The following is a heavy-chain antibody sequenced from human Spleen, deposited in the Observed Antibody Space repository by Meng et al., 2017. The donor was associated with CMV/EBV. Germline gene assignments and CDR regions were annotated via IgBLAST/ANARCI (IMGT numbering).Heavy chain of an antibody. CDR2: VSDSGAKT. D-gene: IGHD1-7*01. J-gene: IGHJ4*02. CDR1: GFTFSTYA. CDR3: AKGDIGTSYEF. V-gene: IGHV3-23*01. Sequence: GESLKISCEASGFTFSTYAMTWVRQAPGKGLEWVSSVSDSGAKTYYADSVKGRFTVSRDNSKNTVFLQMNSLRAEDTAVYYCAKGDIGTSYEFWGQGTLVTVSS.